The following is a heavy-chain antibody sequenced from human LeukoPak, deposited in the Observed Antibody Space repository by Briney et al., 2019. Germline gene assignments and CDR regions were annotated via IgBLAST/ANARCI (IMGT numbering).Heavy chain of an antibody. CDR2: INTDGSST. V-gene: IGHV3-74*01. CDR1: GFTFSSYW. Sequence: GGSLRLSCAASGFTFSSYWMHWVRQAPGGGRVWVSRINTDGSSTSYAGSVKGRFTISRDNAKNTLYLQMNSLRAEDTAVYYCVIHPQGIDYWGQGTLVTVSS. J-gene: IGHJ4*02. CDR3: VIHPQGIDY.